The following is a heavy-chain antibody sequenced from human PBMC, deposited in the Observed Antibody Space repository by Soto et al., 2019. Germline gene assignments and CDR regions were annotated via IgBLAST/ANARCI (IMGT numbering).Heavy chain of an antibody. D-gene: IGHD6-13*01. CDR3: TRDASRDSSARGWFDP. Sequence: EVQLVESGGGLVKPGGSLRLSCAASGFTFRSFTMNWVRQAPGKGLEWVSTISSNSAYIYYTDALRGRFTISRDNAKNSLHLKMNSLRAEDTAVYSCTRDASRDSSARGWFDPWGPGTLVTVSP. CDR1: GFTFRSFT. V-gene: IGHV3-21*02. CDR2: ISSNSAYI. J-gene: IGHJ5*02.